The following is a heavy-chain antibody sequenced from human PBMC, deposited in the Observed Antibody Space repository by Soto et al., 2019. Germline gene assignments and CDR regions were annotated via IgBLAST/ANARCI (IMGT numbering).Heavy chain of an antibody. CDR2: IYYSGST. J-gene: IGHJ4*02. D-gene: IGHD3-3*01. CDR1: GGSISSGGYY. CDR3: ARSYYGSGYLL. Sequence: QVQLQESGPGLVKPSQTLSLTCTVSGGSISSGGYYWSWIRQHPGKGLEWIGYIYYSGSTYYNPSLKSRVITSVDTTKNQLAPKVSSVTAADTAVYDWARSYYGSGYLLWGQGTLVTVSS. V-gene: IGHV4-31*03.